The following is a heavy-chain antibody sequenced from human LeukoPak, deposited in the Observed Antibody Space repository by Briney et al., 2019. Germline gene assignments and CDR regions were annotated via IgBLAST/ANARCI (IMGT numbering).Heavy chain of an antibody. Sequence: GRSLRLSCAASGFTFDDYAMHWVRQAPGKGLEWVSGISWNSGSIGYADSVKGRFTISRDNAKNSLYLQMNSLRAEDTALYYCAKDEDYYGSGSYPLDYWGQGTLVTVSS. D-gene: IGHD3-10*01. CDR3: AKDEDYYGSGSYPLDY. V-gene: IGHV3-9*01. J-gene: IGHJ4*02. CDR2: ISWNSGSI. CDR1: GFTFDDYA.